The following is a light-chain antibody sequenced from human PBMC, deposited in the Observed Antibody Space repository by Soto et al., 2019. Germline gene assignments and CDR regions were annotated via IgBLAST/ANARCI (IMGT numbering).Light chain of an antibody. CDR2: TND. CDR1: NSNIGSNY. CDR3: STWDDNLNAAWV. V-gene: IGLV1-47*01. J-gene: IGLJ3*02. Sequence: QSVLTQPPSASGTLGQRVTISCSGSNSNIGSNYVCWYQHFPGTAPKHLIYTNDHRPSGVPDRFSGSKSGTSASLAISGLRSEDEATYYCSTWDDNLNAAWVFGGGTKLTVL.